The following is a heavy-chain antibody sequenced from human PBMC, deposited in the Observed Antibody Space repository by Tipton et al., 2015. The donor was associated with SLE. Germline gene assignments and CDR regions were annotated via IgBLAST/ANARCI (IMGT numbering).Heavy chain of an antibody. V-gene: IGHV4-59*07. CDR3: ARHGPSGSYHGAFDI. Sequence: TLSLTCTVSGGSISSYYWSWIRQPPGKGLEWIGYIYYSGSTNYNPSLKSRVTISVDTSKNQFSLKLSSVTAADTAVYYCARHGPSGSYHGAFDIWGQGTMVTVSS. D-gene: IGHD1-26*01. J-gene: IGHJ3*02. CDR1: GGSISSYY. CDR2: IYYSGST.